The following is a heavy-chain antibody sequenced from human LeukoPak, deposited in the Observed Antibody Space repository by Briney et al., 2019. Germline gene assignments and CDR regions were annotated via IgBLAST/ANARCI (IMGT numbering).Heavy chain of an antibody. CDR1: GDSVSSNNAA. V-gene: IGHV6-1*01. CDR2: TYYRSKWYN. CDR3: ARVARTIFGVGMDV. Sequence: SQTLSLTCAISGDSVSSNNAAWNWIRQSPSRGLEWLGRTYYRSKWYNDYAVSVKSRITINPNTSKNQFSLQLNSVTPEDTAVYYCARVARTIFGVGMDVWGKGTTVTVSS. D-gene: IGHD3-3*01. J-gene: IGHJ6*04.